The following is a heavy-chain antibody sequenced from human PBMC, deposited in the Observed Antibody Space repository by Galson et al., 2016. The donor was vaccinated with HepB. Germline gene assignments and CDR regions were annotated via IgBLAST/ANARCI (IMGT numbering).Heavy chain of an antibody. Sequence: SCKASGYTFANYGISWVRQAPGQGLEWMGWISAYNGNTNYAQKLQGRVTMTTDTSTSTAYMELRSLRSDDTAVYYCARDWLVAVFDYWGQGTLVTVSS. V-gene: IGHV1-18*01. J-gene: IGHJ4*02. CDR3: ARDWLVAVFDY. CDR1: GYTFANYG. CDR2: ISAYNGNT. D-gene: IGHD6-19*01.